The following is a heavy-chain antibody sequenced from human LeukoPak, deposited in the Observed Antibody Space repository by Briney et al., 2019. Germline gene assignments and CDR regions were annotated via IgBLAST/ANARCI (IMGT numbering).Heavy chain of an antibody. CDR1: GGSFSGYY. Sequence: PSETLSLTCAVYGGSFSGYYWTWIRQPPGKGLEWIEEINHSGNTNYNPSLKSRVTISVETSKNQFSLKLSSVTAADAAVYYCARWRYCNSASCYVGMDVWGKGITVIVSS. CDR2: INHSGNT. J-gene: IGHJ6*04. D-gene: IGHD2-2*01. V-gene: IGHV4-34*01. CDR3: ARWRYCNSASCYVGMDV.